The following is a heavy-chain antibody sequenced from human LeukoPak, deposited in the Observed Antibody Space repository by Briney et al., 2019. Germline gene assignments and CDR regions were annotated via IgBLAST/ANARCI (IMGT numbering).Heavy chain of an antibody. V-gene: IGHV3-30*02. CDR2: IRYDGSNK. CDR1: GFSFSSYG. Sequence: GGSLRLSYAASGFSFSSYGMHWVRQAPGKGLEWVAFIRYDGSNKYYADSVKGRFTISRDNSKNTLYLQMNSLRAEDTAVYYCAKGSRDIVVVPTGFDPWGQGTLVTVSS. CDR3: AKGSRDIVVVPTGFDP. J-gene: IGHJ5*02. D-gene: IGHD2-2*01.